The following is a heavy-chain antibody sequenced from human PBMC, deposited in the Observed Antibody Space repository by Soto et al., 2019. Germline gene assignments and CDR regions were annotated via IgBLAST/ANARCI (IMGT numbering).Heavy chain of an antibody. CDR2: IIPIFGTA. CDR1: GGTFSSYA. CDR3: ARNSGYARNGIAVAGGLGNWFDP. Sequence: ASVKVSCKASGGTFSSYAISWVRQAPGQGLEWMGGIIPIFGTANYAQKFQGRVTITADESTSTAYMELSSLRSEDTAVYYCARNSGYARNGIAVAGGLGNWFDPWGQGTLVTVSS. D-gene: IGHD6-19*01. J-gene: IGHJ5*02. V-gene: IGHV1-69*13.